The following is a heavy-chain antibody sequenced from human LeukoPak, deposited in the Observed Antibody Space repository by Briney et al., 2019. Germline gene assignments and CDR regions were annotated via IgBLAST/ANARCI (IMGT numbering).Heavy chain of an antibody. V-gene: IGHV4-4*09. Sequence: SETLSLTCTVSGDSINDHYWSWIRQPPGEGLEWIGYIYSSVSTNYNPSLKSRVTISVDTSKNQFSLKLSSVTAADTAVYYCARQSGSWRDFAYWGQGTLVTVSS. CDR1: GDSINDHY. D-gene: IGHD5-12*01. CDR2: IYSSVST. J-gene: IGHJ4*02. CDR3: ARQSGSWRDFAY.